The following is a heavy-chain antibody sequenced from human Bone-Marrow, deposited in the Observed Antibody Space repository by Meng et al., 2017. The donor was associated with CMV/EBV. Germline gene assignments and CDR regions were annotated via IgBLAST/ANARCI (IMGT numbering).Heavy chain of an antibody. Sequence: GSLRLSCAVYGGSFSGYYWSWIRQPPGKGLEWIGEINHSGSTNYNPSLKSRVTISVDTSKNQFSLKLSSVTAADTAVYYCARRCRINRYYYYYGMDVCGQGTTVTVSS. CDR2: INHSGST. CDR1: GGSFSGYY. D-gene: IGHD1-14*01. J-gene: IGHJ6*02. V-gene: IGHV4-34*01. CDR3: ARRCRINRYYYYYGMDV.